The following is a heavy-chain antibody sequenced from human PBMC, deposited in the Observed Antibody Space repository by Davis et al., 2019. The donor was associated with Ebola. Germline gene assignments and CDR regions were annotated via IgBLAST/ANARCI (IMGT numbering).Heavy chain of an antibody. J-gene: IGHJ6*02. D-gene: IGHD2-2*01. CDR1: GYTFTSYG. CDR3: ARDWKGSDCSSTSCYHTGGFHYGMDV. CDR2: ISAYNGNT. V-gene: IGHV1-18*01. Sequence: ASVKVSCKASGYTFTSYGISWVRQAPGQGLEWMGWISAYNGNTNYAQKLQGRVTMTTDTSTSTAYMELRSLRSDDTAVYYCARDWKGSDCSSTSCYHTGGFHYGMDVWGQGTTVTVSS.